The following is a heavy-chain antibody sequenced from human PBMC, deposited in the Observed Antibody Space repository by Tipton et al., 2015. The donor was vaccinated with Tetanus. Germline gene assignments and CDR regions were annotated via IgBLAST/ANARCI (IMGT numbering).Heavy chain of an antibody. CDR1: GGSFSGYY. CDR3: ARHLYGYWFDP. J-gene: IGHJ5*02. Sequence: TLSLTCAVYGGSFSGYYWGWIRQPPGKGLEWIASIYFEGSTYYSPSLKSRLTIDVDTSQNLFSLRLTSVTAADTAVYYCARHLYGYWFDPWGQGALVTVSS. D-gene: IGHD2/OR15-2a*01. CDR2: IYFEGST. V-gene: IGHV4-39*02.